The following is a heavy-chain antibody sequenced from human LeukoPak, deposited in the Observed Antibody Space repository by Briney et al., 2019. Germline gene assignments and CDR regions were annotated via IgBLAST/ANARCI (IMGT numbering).Heavy chain of an antibody. CDR3: ARGASGTAMPYFDN. V-gene: IGHV4-34*01. CDR1: GGSFSGYY. CDR2: INHSGST. J-gene: IGHJ4*02. D-gene: IGHD5-18*01. Sequence: SETLSLTCAVYGGSFSGYYWSWIRQPPGKGLEWIGEINHSGSTNYNPSLKSRVTISVDTSKNQFSLRLNSVTAADTAVYYCARGASGTAMPYFDNGGQGTLVTVSS.